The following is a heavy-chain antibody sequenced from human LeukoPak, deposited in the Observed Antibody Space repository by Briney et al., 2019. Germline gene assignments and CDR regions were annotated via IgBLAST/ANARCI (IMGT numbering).Heavy chain of an antibody. CDR1: GFTFSSYE. D-gene: IGHD2-2*01. CDR3: ARHCSSTSCYLDGIDY. V-gene: IGHV3-48*03. J-gene: IGHJ4*02. Sequence: GGSLRLSCAASGFTFSSYEMNWVRQVPGKGLEWVSYISSSGSTIYYADSVKGRFTISRDNAKNSLYLQMNSLRAEDTAVYYCARHCSSTSCYLDGIDYWGQGTLVTVSS. CDR2: ISSSGSTI.